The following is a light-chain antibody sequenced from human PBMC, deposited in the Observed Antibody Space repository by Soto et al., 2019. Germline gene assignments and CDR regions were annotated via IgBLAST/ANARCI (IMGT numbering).Light chain of an antibody. V-gene: IGKV1-16*02. CDR3: QQYKTFPFT. J-gene: IGKJ4*02. Sequence: DIQMTQSPSPLSASVGDTVTITCRASQNIGHDLAWIQQIPGKAPRSLIYAAYTLQSGVPSKFSGTGSGTDFSLTISSLEPEDVGTYYCQQYKTFPFTFGGGTKVEIK. CDR2: AAY. CDR1: QNIGHD.